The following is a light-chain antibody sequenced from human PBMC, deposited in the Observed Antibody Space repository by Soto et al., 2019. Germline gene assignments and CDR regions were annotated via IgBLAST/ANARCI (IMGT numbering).Light chain of an antibody. Sequence: DIQMTQSPSTLSASVGDRVTITCRASQSISIWLAWYQQKPGKAPKLLIYDASSLESGVPSRFSGRGAGTDFTLTISSLQPDDFATYYCQQYNTSSPFGQGTKVESK. CDR3: QQYNTSSP. J-gene: IGKJ1*01. CDR2: DAS. V-gene: IGKV1-5*01. CDR1: QSISIW.